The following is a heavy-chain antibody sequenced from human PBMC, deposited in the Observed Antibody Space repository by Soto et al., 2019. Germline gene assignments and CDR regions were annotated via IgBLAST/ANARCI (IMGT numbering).Heavy chain of an antibody. CDR1: SGSISSSNW. V-gene: IGHV4-4*02. J-gene: IGHJ4*02. CDR3: CKGLTASSGWLIDY. Sequence: SETLSLTCAVSSGSISSSNWWSWVRQPPGKGLEWIGEIYHSGSTNYNPSLKSRVTISVDKSKNQFSLKLRSVTAADTAVYYLCKGLTASSGWLIDYWGQGTLVTVSS. CDR2: IYHSGST. D-gene: IGHD6-19*01.